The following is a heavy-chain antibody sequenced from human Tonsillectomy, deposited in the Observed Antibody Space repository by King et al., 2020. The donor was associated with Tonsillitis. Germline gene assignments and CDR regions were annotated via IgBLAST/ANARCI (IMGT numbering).Heavy chain of an antibody. CDR2: ILHSGST. CDR1: GDSISSDNYF. D-gene: IGHD2-8*02. J-gene: IGHJ5*01. V-gene: IGHV4-39*07. Sequence: QLQESGPGLVKPSETLSLSCTVSGDSISSDNYFWGWIRQPPGQGLKWIASILHSGSTYYNPSLESRVTISVDTSKNRFSLKVRSVTAADTAMYYCARHPIWWSDRRSVWFDPWGQGILVTVSS. CDR3: ARHPIWWSDRRSVWFDP.